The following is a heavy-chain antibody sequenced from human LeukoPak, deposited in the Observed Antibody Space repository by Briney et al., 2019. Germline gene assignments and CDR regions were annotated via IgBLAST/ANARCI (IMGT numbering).Heavy chain of an antibody. Sequence: PGGSLRLSCAASGFTFSSYSMNWVRQAPGKGLEWVSSISSSSSYIYYADSVKGRFTISRDNAKNSLYLQMNSLRAEDTAVYYCARDPGYCSGGSCRPTGSDYWGQGTLVTVSS. CDR3: ARDPGYCSGGSCRPTGSDY. V-gene: IGHV3-21*01. D-gene: IGHD2-15*01. CDR2: ISSSSSYI. J-gene: IGHJ4*02. CDR1: GFTFSSYS.